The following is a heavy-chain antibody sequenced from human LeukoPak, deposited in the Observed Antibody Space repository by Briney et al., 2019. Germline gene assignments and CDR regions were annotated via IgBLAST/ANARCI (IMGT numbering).Heavy chain of an antibody. CDR2: IYYSGST. Sequence: SQTLSLTCTVSGGSISSGGYYWSWIRQHPGKGLEWIGHIYYSGSTYYNPSLKSRVTISVDTSKNQFSLKLSSVTAADTAVYYCARDPQYCSSTSCNNWFDPWGQGTLVTVSS. J-gene: IGHJ5*02. V-gene: IGHV4-31*03. CDR1: GGSISSGGYY. CDR3: ARDPQYCSSTSCNNWFDP. D-gene: IGHD2-2*01.